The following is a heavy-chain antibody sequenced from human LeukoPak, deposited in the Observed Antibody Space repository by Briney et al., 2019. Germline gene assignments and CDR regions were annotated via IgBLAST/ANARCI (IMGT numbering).Heavy chain of an antibody. Sequence: SETLSLTCTVSGGSISSYYWSWIRQPPGKGLEWIGYIYYSGSTNYNPSLKSRVTISVDTSKNQFSLKLSSVTAADTAVYYCAKDLLPTIVVVITGASDYWGQGTLVTVSS. J-gene: IGHJ4*02. CDR1: GGSISSYY. D-gene: IGHD3-22*01. CDR2: IYYSGST. V-gene: IGHV4-59*01. CDR3: AKDLLPTIVVVITGASDY.